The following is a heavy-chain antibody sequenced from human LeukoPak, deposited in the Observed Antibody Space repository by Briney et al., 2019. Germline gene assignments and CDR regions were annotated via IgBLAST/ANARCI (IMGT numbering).Heavy chain of an antibody. CDR1: GLTFSSYA. CDR2: ISGSGGST. Sequence: RTGGSLRLSCAASGLTFSSYAMSWVRQAPGKGRNGSSAISGSGGSTYYADSVKGRFTISRDNSKNTLYLQMNSLRAEDTAVYYCAKDLIVVGYTNDYWGQGTLATVSS. V-gene: IGHV3-23*01. J-gene: IGHJ4*02. CDR3: AKDLIVVGYTNDY. D-gene: IGHD2-15*01.